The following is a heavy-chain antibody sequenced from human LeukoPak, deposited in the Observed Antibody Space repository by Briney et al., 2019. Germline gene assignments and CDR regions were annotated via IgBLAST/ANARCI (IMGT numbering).Heavy chain of an antibody. CDR3: ARGTPAYFDWLLPEYFQH. V-gene: IGHV4-34*01. CDR1: GGSFSGYY. J-gene: IGHJ1*01. CDR2: INHSGST. Sequence: SETLSLTCAVYGGSFSGYYWSWIRQPPGKGLEWIGEINHSGSTNYNPSLKSRVTISVDTSKNQFSLKLSSVTAADTAVYYCARGTPAYFDWLLPEYFQHWGQGTLVTVSS. D-gene: IGHD3-9*01.